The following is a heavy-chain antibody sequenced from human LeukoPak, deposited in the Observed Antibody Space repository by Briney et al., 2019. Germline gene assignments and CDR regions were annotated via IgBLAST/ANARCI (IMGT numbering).Heavy chain of an antibody. J-gene: IGHJ4*02. Sequence: ASVKVSCKASGYTFTSHSISWLRQAPGQGLEWMGWITTNTGNPTYAQGFTGRSVFSLDTSVSTAYLQISSLKAEDTAVYYCARDASTIRFDYWGQGTLVTVSS. V-gene: IGHV7-4-1*02. CDR2: ITTNTGNP. D-gene: IGHD5-24*01. CDR3: ARDASTIRFDY. CDR1: GYTFTSHS.